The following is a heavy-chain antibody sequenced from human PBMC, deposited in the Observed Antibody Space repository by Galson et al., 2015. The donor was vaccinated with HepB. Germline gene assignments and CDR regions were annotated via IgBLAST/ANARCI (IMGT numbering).Heavy chain of an antibody. CDR2: INPSGGST. CDR1: GSTFTSYY. J-gene: IGHJ4*02. D-gene: IGHD1-26*01. CDR3: ARDPVGATYFDY. Sequence: SVTVSCKASGSTFTSYYMHWVRQAPGQGLEWMGIINPSGGSTSYAQKFQGRVTMTRDTSTSTVYMELSSLRSEDTAVYYCARDPVGATYFDYWGQGTLVTVSS. V-gene: IGHV1-46*01.